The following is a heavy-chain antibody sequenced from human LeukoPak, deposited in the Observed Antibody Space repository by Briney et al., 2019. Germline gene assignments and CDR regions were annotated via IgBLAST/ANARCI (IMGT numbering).Heavy chain of an antibody. D-gene: IGHD5-24*01. J-gene: IGHJ4*02. CDR2: IYYSGST. V-gene: IGHV4-59*08. CDR3: ARLIDGYYFDY. Sequence: PSETLSLTCTVSVGSISSYYWSWIRQPPGKGLEWIWYIYYSGSTNYNPSLKSRVTISVDTSKNQFSLKLSSVTAADTAVYYCARLIDGYYFDYWGQGTLVTVSS. CDR1: VGSISSYY.